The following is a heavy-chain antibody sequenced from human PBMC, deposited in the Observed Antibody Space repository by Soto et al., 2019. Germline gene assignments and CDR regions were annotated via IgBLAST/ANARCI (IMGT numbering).Heavy chain of an antibody. CDR2: IFHRGTT. CDR1: GYSISSGYY. CDR3: ARVDSPYYYNSSGYFTY. J-gene: IGHJ4*02. Sequence: SETLSLTCAVSGYSISSGYYWGWIRQPPGKGPEWIGNIFHRGTTYYNPSLKSRVTISVDTSKNEFSLRLSTVTAADTAVYYCARVDSPYYYNSSGYFTYWGQGTLVTVSS. V-gene: IGHV4-38-2*01. D-gene: IGHD3-22*01.